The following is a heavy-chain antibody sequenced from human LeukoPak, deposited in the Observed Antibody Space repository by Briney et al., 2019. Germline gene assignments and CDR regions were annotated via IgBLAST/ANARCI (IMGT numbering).Heavy chain of an antibody. CDR3: ARGGSGSYIDAFDI. Sequence: SETLSLTCTVSGDSISGDNYYWSWIRQHPRKGLEWVGCIYHSGNPYYNPSLKSRVTISVDTSKNQFSLKLTSVTAADTAVYYCARGGSGSYIDAFDIWGQGTMVTVSS. CDR2: IYHSGNP. V-gene: IGHV4-39*07. J-gene: IGHJ3*02. CDR1: GDSISGDNYY. D-gene: IGHD3-10*01.